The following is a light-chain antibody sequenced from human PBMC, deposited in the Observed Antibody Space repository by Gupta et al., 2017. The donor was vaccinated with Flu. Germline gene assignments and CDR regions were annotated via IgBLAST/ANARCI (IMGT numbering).Light chain of an antibody. V-gene: IGKV3-20*01. CDR2: GAY. CDR1: QSFSSNC. J-gene: IGKJ2*01. CDR3: QKDCTSTT. Sequence: PGTLSLSPGERATLSCGASQSFSSNCLAWYQQEPVQAPRLLMYGAYTMVTGIPARFSGRGYVTDFTLSSSRVVNEDAAVYYCQKDCTSTTFVQGTKLEIK.